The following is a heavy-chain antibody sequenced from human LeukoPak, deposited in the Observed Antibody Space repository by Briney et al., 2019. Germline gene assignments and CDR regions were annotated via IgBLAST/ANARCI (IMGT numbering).Heavy chain of an antibody. V-gene: IGHV3-9*01. Sequence: PGGSLRLSCAASGFTFDDYAMHWVRQAPGKGLEWVSGISWNSGSIGYADSVKGRFTISRDNAKNSLYLQMNSLRAEDTALYYCAKDSYGDYSHYFDYWGQGTLVTVSS. D-gene: IGHD4-17*01. CDR2: ISWNSGSI. J-gene: IGHJ4*02. CDR1: GFTFDDYA. CDR3: AKDSYGDYSHYFDY.